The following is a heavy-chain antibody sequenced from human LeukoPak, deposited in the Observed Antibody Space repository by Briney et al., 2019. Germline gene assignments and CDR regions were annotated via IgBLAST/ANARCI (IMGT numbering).Heavy chain of an antibody. Sequence: QPGGSLRLSCAASGITVSSNYMTWVRQAPGKGLEWLSVIYSGGDTYYADSVKGRFTISRGNSKNTLFLQMNSLRAEDTAVYYCARRTGEGFFDYWGQGTLVTVSS. CDR3: ARRTGEGFFDY. CDR2: IYSGGDT. V-gene: IGHV3-66*01. D-gene: IGHD1-1*01. J-gene: IGHJ4*02. CDR1: GITVSSNY.